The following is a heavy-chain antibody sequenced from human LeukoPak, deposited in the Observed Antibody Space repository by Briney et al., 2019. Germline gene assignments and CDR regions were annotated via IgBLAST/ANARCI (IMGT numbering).Heavy chain of an antibody. J-gene: IGHJ4*02. CDR2: IKSDGTYI. V-gene: IGHV3-74*01. Sequence: GGSLRLSCAASGFNFRSYWMHWVRQAPGKGLVWVSRIKSDGTYIDYADSVKGRFTISRDNAKNTLDLQMNDLRAEDTAVYYCARAGSFRFDYWGQGTLVTVSS. CDR3: ARAGSFRFDY. D-gene: IGHD3-10*01. CDR1: GFNFRSYW.